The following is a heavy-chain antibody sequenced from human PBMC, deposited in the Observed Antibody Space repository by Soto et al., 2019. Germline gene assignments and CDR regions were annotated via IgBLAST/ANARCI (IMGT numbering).Heavy chain of an antibody. V-gene: IGHV4-34*01. CDR2: INHSGST. CDR3: ARELRLVLPVIDY. J-gene: IGHJ4*02. D-gene: IGHD3-9*01. CDR1: GWSFSGYY. Sequence: QVQLQQWGAGLLKPSEPLSLTCAVYGWSFSGYYWSWIRQPPGKGLEWIGEINHSGSTNYNPSLKSRVTISVDTSKNQFSLTLSSVTAADTAVYYCARELRLVLPVIDYWGQGTLVTVSS.